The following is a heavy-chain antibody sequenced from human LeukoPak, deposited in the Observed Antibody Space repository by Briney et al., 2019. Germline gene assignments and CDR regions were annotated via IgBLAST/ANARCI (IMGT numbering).Heavy chain of an antibody. V-gene: IGHV1-69*13. Sequence: GTSVKVSCKASGFTFTSSAVQWVRQARGQGLEWMGGIIPIFGTANYAQRFQGRVTITADESTSTAYMELSSLRSEDTAVYYCAREPGYSGYENWGQGTQVTVSS. CDR1: GFTFTSSA. CDR3: AREPGYSGYEN. D-gene: IGHD5-12*01. CDR2: IIPIFGTA. J-gene: IGHJ4*02.